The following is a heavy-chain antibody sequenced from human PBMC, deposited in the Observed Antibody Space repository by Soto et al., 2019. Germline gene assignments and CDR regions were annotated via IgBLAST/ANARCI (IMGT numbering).Heavy chain of an antibody. D-gene: IGHD3-3*01. V-gene: IGHV3-23*01. CDR2: ISGSGGST. CDR1: GFTFSSYA. CDR3: ARHYDFWSGYSDRYYYYMDV. Sequence: GGSLRLSCAASGFTFSSYAMYWVRQAPGKGLKWVSGISGSGGSTYYADSVKGRFTISRDNSRNTLYLQMNSLRAEDTAVYYCARHYDFWSGYSDRYYYYMDVWGKGTTVTVSS. J-gene: IGHJ6*03.